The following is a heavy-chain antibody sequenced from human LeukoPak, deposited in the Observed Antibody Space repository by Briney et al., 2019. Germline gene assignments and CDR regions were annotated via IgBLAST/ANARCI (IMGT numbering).Heavy chain of an antibody. Sequence: GGSLRLSCAASGFPFSSYAMSWVRQAPEKGLEWVSTFSGSVGSTYYADSVKGRFTISRDNSKNTLCLQMNSLRAEDTAVYYCAKDMWDLTWYFDLWGRGTLVTVSS. CDR3: AKDMWDLTWYFDL. J-gene: IGHJ2*01. CDR1: GFPFSSYA. CDR2: FSGSVGST. V-gene: IGHV3-23*01. D-gene: IGHD1-26*01.